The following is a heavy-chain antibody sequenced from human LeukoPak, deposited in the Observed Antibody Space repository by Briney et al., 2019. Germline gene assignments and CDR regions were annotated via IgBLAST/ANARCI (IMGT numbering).Heavy chain of an antibody. CDR2: IYHSGST. V-gene: IGHV4-4*02. CDR3: ATYILGYCSGGSCYPG. D-gene: IGHD2-15*01. Sequence: PSETLSLTCAVSGGSISSSNWWSWVRQPPGKGLEWIGEIYHSGSTNYNPSLKSRVTTSVDKSKNQFSLKLSSVTAADTAVYYCATYILGYCSGGSCYPGWGQGTLVTVSS. CDR1: GGSISSSNW. J-gene: IGHJ4*02.